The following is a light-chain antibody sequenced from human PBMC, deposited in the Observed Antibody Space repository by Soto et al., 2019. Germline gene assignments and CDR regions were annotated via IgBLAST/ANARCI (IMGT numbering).Light chain of an antibody. V-gene: IGKV3-11*01. CDR1: QIVSSY. Sequence: EIVLTQSPATLSLSPGEIATLSCSASQIVSSYLAWYQQKPGQAPRLLIYDVSSRATAIPDRFSGSGSGTAFTLTISSLEPEDFAVYYCQKYTQSLLKFGPGTKVDIK. CDR2: DVS. J-gene: IGKJ1*01. CDR3: QKYTQSLLK.